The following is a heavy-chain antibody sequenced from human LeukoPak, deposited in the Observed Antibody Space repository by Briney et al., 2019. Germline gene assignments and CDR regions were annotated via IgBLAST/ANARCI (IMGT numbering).Heavy chain of an antibody. J-gene: IGHJ4*02. Sequence: PGGSLRLSCEASGFTFSSYAMSWVRQAPGKGLEWVSAISGSGGSTYYADSVKGRFTISRDNSRNTLYLQMNSLRAEDTAVYYCAKDGHYYGSGSTHFDYWGQGTLVTVSS. CDR3: AKDGHYYGSGSTHFDY. CDR1: GFTFSSYA. V-gene: IGHV3-23*01. CDR2: ISGSGGST. D-gene: IGHD3-10*01.